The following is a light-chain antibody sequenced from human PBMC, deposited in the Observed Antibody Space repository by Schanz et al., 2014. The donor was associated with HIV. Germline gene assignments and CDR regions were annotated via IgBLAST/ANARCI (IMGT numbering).Light chain of an antibody. CDR2: EVI. CDR1: SSDVGSYDL. J-gene: IGLJ2*01. CDR3: CSFAVNSTWI. V-gene: IGLV2-23*02. Sequence: QSVLTQPASVSGSPGQSITLSCTGTSSDVGSYDLVSWYQQHPGKAPKLIIYEVIKRPSGVSNRFSGSKSGNTASLTISGLQAEDEADYYCCSFAVNSTWIFGGGTKLTVL.